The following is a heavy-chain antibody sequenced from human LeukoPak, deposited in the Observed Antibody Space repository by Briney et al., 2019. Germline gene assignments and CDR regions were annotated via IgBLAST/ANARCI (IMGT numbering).Heavy chain of an antibody. CDR2: IWYDGGYK. CDR1: GFTFSSYA. CDR3: AKADRTGSYSYHYMDV. Sequence: GGSLRLSCAASGFTFSSYAMHWVRQAPGKGLEWAAVIWYDGGYKYNADSVKGRFTISRDNSKNTLYLQMNSLRAEDTAVYYCAKADRTGSYSYHYMDVWGKGTTVTVSS. D-gene: IGHD1-14*01. V-gene: IGHV3-33*03. J-gene: IGHJ6*03.